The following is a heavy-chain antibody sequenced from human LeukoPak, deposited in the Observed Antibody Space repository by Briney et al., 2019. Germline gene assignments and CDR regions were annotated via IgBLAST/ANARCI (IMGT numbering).Heavy chain of an antibody. J-gene: IGHJ4*02. V-gene: IGHV1-46*01. CDR3: ARESAKERRGYYRFDY. CDR2: INTSGGST. Sequence: AAVKLSCKVSGYTFTSYYIYWVRLAPAQGLEWLGVINTSGGSTSYAQQFEGRVTMTRTTSTSTASMELSRRRSEDKTVDYCARESAKERRGYYRFDYWGQGTLGTVSS. CDR1: GYTFTSYY. D-gene: IGHD3-22*01.